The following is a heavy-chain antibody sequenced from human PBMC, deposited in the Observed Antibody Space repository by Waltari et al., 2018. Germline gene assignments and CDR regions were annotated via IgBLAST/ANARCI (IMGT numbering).Heavy chain of an antibody. J-gene: IGHJ3*01. Sequence: QLHLQESGPGLVKPSETLSLTCSVSGGSITSNRHYWGWIRQPPGKGPEWTGTIPYSGATYNNPSLKSRVTISVDTSKNQYSLKLTSVTAADTAVYYCATYIGASIGTAAFDVWGQGTLVTVSS. CDR1: GGSITSNRHY. CDR2: IPYSGAT. D-gene: IGHD5-12*01. V-gene: IGHV4-39*01. CDR3: ATYIGASIGTAAFDV.